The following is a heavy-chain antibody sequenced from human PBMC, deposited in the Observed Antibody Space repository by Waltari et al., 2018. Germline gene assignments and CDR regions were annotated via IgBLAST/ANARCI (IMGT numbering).Heavy chain of an antibody. Sequence: QAPGEWSECVESSRRSGKNAYYIDSGKGRCTISRDNTKNTLYLGVNSLRVEDTGTYYCAKRGGTGPVAVAGIHCDYWGRGTLVTVSA. J-gene: IGHJ4*02. CDR2: SRRSGKNA. V-gene: IGHV3-23*01. CDR3: AKRGGTGPVAVAGIHCDY. D-gene: IGHD6-19*01.